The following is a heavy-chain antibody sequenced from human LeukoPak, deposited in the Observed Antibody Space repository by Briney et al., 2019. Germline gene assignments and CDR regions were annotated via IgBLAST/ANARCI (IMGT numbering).Heavy chain of an antibody. CDR1: GFTVSDAW. V-gene: IGHV3-11*04. CDR3: AAVIDY. CDR2: ISNSGNTK. Sequence: GGSLRLSCEVSGFTVSDAWMSWVRQAPGKGLEWISYISNSGNTKYYADSVKGRFSISRDNANNSVYLQMNNLRAEDTAVYYCAAVIDYWGQGTLVTVSS. J-gene: IGHJ4*02.